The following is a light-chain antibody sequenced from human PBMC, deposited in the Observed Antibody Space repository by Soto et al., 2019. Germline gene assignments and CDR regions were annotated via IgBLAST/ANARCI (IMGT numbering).Light chain of an antibody. CDR2: GAS. CDR3: QKYNSGPLT. Sequence: EIVMTQSPVTLSVSPGERATLSCRASQFVSSNLAWYQQKPGQAPRLLIYGASTRATGIPARFSGSGSGTEFTLTISSLQPEDVAIYYCQKYNSGPLTFGGGTKVDIK. CDR1: QFVSSN. J-gene: IGKJ4*01. V-gene: IGKV3D-15*01.